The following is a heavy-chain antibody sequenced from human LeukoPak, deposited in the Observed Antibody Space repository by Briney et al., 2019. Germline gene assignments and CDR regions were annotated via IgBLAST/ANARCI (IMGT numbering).Heavy chain of an antibody. Sequence: SETLSLTCAVYGGSFSGYYWSWIRQPPGKGLEWIGEINHSGSTNYNPSLKSRVTISVDTSKNQFSLKLSSVTAADTAVYYCARGLSSYYWGQGTLVTVSS. D-gene: IGHD6-13*01. CDR3: ARGLSSYY. V-gene: IGHV4-34*01. J-gene: IGHJ4*02. CDR2: INHSGST. CDR1: GGSFSGYY.